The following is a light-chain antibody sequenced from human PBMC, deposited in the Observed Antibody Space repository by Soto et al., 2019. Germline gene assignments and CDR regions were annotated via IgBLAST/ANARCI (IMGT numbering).Light chain of an antibody. CDR2: EVS. CDR3: SSYTSSITYV. CDR1: SSDVGSYNR. V-gene: IGLV2-18*02. Sequence: QSVLTQPPSVSESPGQSVTISCTGTSSDVGSYNRVSWYQQPPGTAPKLMIYEVSNRPSGVPDRSSGSTSGNTASLTISGLQAEDEADYYCSSYTSSITYVFGTGTKVTVL. J-gene: IGLJ1*01.